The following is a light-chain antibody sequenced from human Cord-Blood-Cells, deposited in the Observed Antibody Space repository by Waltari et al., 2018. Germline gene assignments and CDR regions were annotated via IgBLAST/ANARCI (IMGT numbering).Light chain of an antibody. CDR3: QQRSNWYS. CDR1: QSVSSY. CDR2: DAS. V-gene: IGKV3-11*01. Sequence: DIVLTQPPATLSLSPAERATLSCRASQSVSSYLAWYQQKPGQAPRLLIYDASNRATGIPARFSGSGSGTDFTLTISSLEPEDFAVYYCQQRSNWYSFGQGTKLEIK. J-gene: IGKJ2*03.